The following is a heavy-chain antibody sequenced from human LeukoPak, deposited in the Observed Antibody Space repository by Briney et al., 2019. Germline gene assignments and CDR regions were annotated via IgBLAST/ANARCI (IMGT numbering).Heavy chain of an antibody. D-gene: IGHD6-19*01. J-gene: IGHJ4*02. Sequence: SETLSLTCAVYGGSFSGYYWSWIRQPPGKGLEWIGEINHSGSTNYNPSLKSRVTISVDTSKNQFSLQLNSVTPEDTAVYYCAREYGVGSGPAVIDYWGQGTLVTVSS. CDR2: INHSGST. CDR1: GGSFSGYY. CDR3: AREYGVGSGPAVIDY. V-gene: IGHV4-34*01.